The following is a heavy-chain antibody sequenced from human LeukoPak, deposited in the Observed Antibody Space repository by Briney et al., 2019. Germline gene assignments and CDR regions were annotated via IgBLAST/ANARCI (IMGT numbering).Heavy chain of an antibody. D-gene: IGHD2-2*01. J-gene: IGHJ5*02. CDR2: ISSSGSTI. CDR1: GFTFSDYY. Sequence: GGSLRLSCAASGFTFSDYYMSWIRQAPGKGLEWVSYISSSGSTIYYADSVKGRFTTSRDNAKNSLYLQMNSLRAEDTAVYYCARGGRHLYCSSTSCSTQGGDWSDPWGQGTLVTVSS. V-gene: IGHV3-11*01. CDR3: ARGGRHLYCSSTSCSTQGGDWSDP.